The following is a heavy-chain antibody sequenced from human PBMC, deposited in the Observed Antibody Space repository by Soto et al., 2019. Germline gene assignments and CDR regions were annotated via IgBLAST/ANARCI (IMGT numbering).Heavy chain of an antibody. CDR2: IYYSGST. V-gene: IGHV4-59*01. J-gene: IGHJ5*02. CDR3: ARDLNLVAVAGRGWFDP. D-gene: IGHD6-19*01. Sequence: SETLSLTCTVSGGSISSYYWNWIRQPPGKGLEWIGYIYYSGSTNYNPSLKSRVTISVDTSKNQFSLKLSPVTAADTAVYYCARDLNLVAVAGRGWFDPWGQGTLVTVSS. CDR1: GGSISSYY.